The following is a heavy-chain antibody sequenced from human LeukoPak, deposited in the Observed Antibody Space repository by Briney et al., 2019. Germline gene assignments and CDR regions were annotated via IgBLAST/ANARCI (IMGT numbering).Heavy chain of an antibody. CDR1: GGSISSHY. CDR2: IYYSGST. CDR3: ASCSSTSCYYFDY. V-gene: IGHV4-59*11. J-gene: IGHJ4*02. Sequence: SKTLSLTCTVSGGSISSHYWSWIRQPPGKGLEWIGYIYYSGSTNYNPSLKSRVTISVDTSKNQFSLKLSSVTAADTAVYYCASCSSTSCYYFDYWGQGTLVTVSS. D-gene: IGHD2-2*01.